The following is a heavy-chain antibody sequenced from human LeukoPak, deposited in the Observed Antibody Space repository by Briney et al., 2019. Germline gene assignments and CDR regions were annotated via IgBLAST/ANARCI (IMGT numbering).Heavy chain of an antibody. CDR1: GFTFSSYS. J-gene: IGHJ5*02. Sequence: PGGSLRLSCAASGFTFSSYSMNWVRQAPGKGLEWVSSISSSSSYIYYADSVKGRFTISRDNAKNSLYLQMSSLRAEDTAVYYCARAPDCSSTSCYSWFDPWGQGTLVAVSS. CDR2: ISSSSSYI. CDR3: ARAPDCSSTSCYSWFDP. V-gene: IGHV3-21*01. D-gene: IGHD2-2*01.